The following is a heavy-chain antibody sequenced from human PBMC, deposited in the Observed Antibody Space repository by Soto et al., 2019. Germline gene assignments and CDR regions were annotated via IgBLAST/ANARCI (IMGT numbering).Heavy chain of an antibody. CDR1: GYTFTSYY. D-gene: IGHD2-2*01. Sequence: QVQLVQSGAEVKKPGASVKVSCKASGYTFTSYYMHWVRQAPGQGLESMGIINPSGGSTSYAQKFQGRVTMTRDTSTSTVYMELSSLRSEDTAVYYCARVEGYCSSTSCYANDYWGQGTLVTVSS. J-gene: IGHJ4*02. CDR2: INPSGGST. V-gene: IGHV1-46*03. CDR3: ARVEGYCSSTSCYANDY.